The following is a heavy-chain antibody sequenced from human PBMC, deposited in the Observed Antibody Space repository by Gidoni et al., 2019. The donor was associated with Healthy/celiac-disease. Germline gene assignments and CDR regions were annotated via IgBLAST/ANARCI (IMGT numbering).Heavy chain of an antibody. CDR2: INHSGST. V-gene: IGHV4-34*01. Sequence: QVQLQQWGAGLLKPSETLSLTCAVYGGSFSGYYWSWIRQPPGKGLEWIGEINHSGSTNYNPSLKSRVTISVDTTKNQFSLKLSSVTAAETAVYYCAREVAVAGTFDYWGQGTLVTVSS. CDR3: AREVAVAGTFDY. CDR1: GGSFSGYY. J-gene: IGHJ4*02. D-gene: IGHD6-19*01.